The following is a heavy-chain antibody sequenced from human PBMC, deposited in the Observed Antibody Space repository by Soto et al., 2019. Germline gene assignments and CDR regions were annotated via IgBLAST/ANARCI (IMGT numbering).Heavy chain of an antibody. J-gene: IGHJ4*02. CDR2: ISAYNVNT. Sequence: QVQLVQSGAEVRKPGASVKVSCKASGYSFTTSGISWVRQAPGQGLEWMGWISAYNVNTNYAQKLQGRVTMTTDTSTSTAYMELRSLRSDDPAVYYCARVSGSGTQSAFFFAYWGQGTLVTVSS. CDR3: ARVSGSGTQSAFFFAY. CDR1: GYSFTTSG. D-gene: IGHD3-10*01. V-gene: IGHV1-18*01.